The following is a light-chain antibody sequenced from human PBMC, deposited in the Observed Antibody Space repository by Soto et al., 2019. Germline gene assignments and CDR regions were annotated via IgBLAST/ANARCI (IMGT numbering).Light chain of an antibody. CDR1: QSVSSN. CDR3: QQYGSSPRT. CDR2: DAS. J-gene: IGKJ1*01. V-gene: IGKV3-20*01. Sequence: EVVMTQSPATLSVSPGERATLSCRASQSVSSNLAWYQQKPGQAPRLLIYDASNRATGIPARFSGSGSGTDFTLTISRLEPEDFAVYYCQQYGSSPRTFGQGTKVDNK.